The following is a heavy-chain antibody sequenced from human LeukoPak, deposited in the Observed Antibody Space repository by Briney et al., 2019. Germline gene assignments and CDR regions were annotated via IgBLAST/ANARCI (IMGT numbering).Heavy chain of an antibody. J-gene: IGHJ4*02. D-gene: IGHD5-18*01. Sequence: GGSLRLSCAASGFTLSRYAMSWVRQAPGKGLEWVSAISGSGCSTYYGHSVKCRFTISRDNSKNTLYLQMNSLRAEDTAVYYCAKDQYSYGHWYFDYWGQGTLVTVSS. V-gene: IGHV3-23*01. CDR2: ISGSGCST. CDR1: GFTLSRYA. CDR3: AKDQYSYGHWYFDY.